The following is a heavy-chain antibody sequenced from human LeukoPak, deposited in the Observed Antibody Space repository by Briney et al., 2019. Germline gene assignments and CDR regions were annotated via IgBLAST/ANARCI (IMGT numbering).Heavy chain of an antibody. CDR2: IYYSGST. D-gene: IGHD6-19*01. J-gene: IGHJ6*03. Sequence: SETLSLTCTVSGGSISSGSYYWSWIRQPPGKGLEWIGYIYYSGSTNYNPSLKSRVTISVDTSKNQFSLKLSSVTAADTAVYYCARGRVADYYYYYYMDVWGKGTTVTISS. CDR1: GGSISSGSYY. V-gene: IGHV4-61*01. CDR3: ARGRVADYYYYYYMDV.